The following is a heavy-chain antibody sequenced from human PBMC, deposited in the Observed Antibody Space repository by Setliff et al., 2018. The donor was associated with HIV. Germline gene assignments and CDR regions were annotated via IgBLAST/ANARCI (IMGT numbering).Heavy chain of an antibody. CDR2: LSGSSSYW. CDR1: GFIFSKYS. V-gene: IGHV3-21*01. Sequence: GGSLRLSCAASGFIFSKYSLSWVRQTPGKGLEWVSSLSGSSSYWKYADSVKGRFTISRDNAKNSLYLQMSSLRAEDTAVYYCAREIRAGNYPLGGMDVWGKGTTVTVSS. J-gene: IGHJ6*04. D-gene: IGHD4-4*01. CDR3: AREIRAGNYPLGGMDV.